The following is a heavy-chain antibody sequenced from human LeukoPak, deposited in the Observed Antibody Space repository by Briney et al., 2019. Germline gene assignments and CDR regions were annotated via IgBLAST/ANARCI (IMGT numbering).Heavy chain of an antibody. Sequence: SETLSLTCAVYGGSFSGYYWSWICQPPGKGLEWIGEINHSGSTNYNPSLKSRVTISVDTSKNQFSLKLSSVTAADTAVYYCATRRCSSTSCYRGNHFDYWGQGTLVTVSS. V-gene: IGHV4-34*01. D-gene: IGHD2-2*02. CDR1: GGSFSGYY. J-gene: IGHJ4*02. CDR2: INHSGST. CDR3: ATRRCSSTSCYRGNHFDY.